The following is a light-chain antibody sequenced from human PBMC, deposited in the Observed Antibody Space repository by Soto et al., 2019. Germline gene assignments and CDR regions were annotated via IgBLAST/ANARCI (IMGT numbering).Light chain of an antibody. J-gene: IGKJ1*01. CDR1: QIISRC. V-gene: IGKV1-5*01. CDR2: DAS. Sequence: DIQMTQSPSTVSSSVEARVTITCRASQIISRCVAWYQRKPGNAPKLLIYDASSLESGVPSRLRGSGSGTEFTLTFCCLQPDNFATYYCQRYNSYWTFGQGTKADIK. CDR3: QRYNSYWT.